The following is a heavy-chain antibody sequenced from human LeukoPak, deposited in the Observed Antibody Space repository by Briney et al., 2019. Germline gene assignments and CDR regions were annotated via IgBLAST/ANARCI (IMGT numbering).Heavy chain of an antibody. V-gene: IGHV4-34*01. CDR3: ARGRVRLYYFDY. D-gene: IGHD2-2*01. Sequence: PSETLSLTCAVYGGSFSGYYWSWIRQPPGKGLEWIGEINHSGSTNYNPSLKSRVTISVDTSKNQFSLKLSSVTAADTAVYYCARGRVRLYYFDYWGQGTLVTVSS. J-gene: IGHJ4*02. CDR1: GGSFSGYY. CDR2: INHSGST.